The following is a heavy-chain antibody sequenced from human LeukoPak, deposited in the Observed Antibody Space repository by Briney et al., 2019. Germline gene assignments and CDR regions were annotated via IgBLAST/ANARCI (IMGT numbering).Heavy chain of an antibody. Sequence: ASVKVSCKAFGYTFTRYYMHWVRQAPGQGPEWMGVINPSGGSTIYAQKFQGRVTLTRDLSTNTDYLELRSLRSEDTAVYYCARGRGSGWYWWFDPWGQGTLVTVSS. CDR1: GYTFTRYY. J-gene: IGHJ5*02. D-gene: IGHD6-19*01. CDR2: INPSGGST. CDR3: ARGRGSGWYWWFDP. V-gene: IGHV1-46*01.